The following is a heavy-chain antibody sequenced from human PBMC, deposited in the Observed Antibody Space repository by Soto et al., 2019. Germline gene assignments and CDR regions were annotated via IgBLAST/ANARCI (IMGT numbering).Heavy chain of an antibody. CDR1: GGSFSGYY. CDR2: INHSGST. J-gene: IGHJ6*03. Sequence: PSETLSLTCAVYGGSFSGYYWSWIRQPPGKGLEWIREINHSGSTNYNPSLKSRVTITVDTSKNQFSLKLSYVTTADKTVYYRARVRGADFWSGYYTGHYYYYMDVWGKGTTVTVSS. CDR3: ARVRGADFWSGYYTGHYYYYMDV. D-gene: IGHD3-3*01. V-gene: IGHV4-34*01.